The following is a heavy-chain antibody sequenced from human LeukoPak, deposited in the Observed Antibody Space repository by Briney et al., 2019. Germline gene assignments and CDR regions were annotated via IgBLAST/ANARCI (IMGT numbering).Heavy chain of an antibody. Sequence: SETLSLTCTVSGGSISSYYWSWIRQPPGKGLEWIGYIYYSGSTNYNPSLKSRVTISVDTSKNQFSLKLSFVTAADTAVYYCAREGFLGAFDIWGQGTMVTVSS. V-gene: IGHV4-59*01. D-gene: IGHD3-10*01. J-gene: IGHJ3*02. CDR2: IYYSGST. CDR3: AREGFLGAFDI. CDR1: GGSISSYY.